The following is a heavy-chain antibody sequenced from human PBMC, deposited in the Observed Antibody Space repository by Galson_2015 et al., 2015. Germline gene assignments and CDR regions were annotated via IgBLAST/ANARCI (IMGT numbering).Heavy chain of an antibody. J-gene: IGHJ6*03. CDR3: ARGRDLETTFHYWYYYMDV. CDR1: GGSFTDYQ. V-gene: IGHV4-34*01. D-gene: IGHD3-3*01. Sequence: SETLSLTCAVYGGSFTDYQWKWTWIRQPPGKGLEWIGEIDHRGTTNYSPSLKSRVTISLDTSKSQFSLKLNSVTAADTAAYYCARGRDLETTFHYWYYYMDVWGEGTTVTVSS. CDR2: IDHRGTT.